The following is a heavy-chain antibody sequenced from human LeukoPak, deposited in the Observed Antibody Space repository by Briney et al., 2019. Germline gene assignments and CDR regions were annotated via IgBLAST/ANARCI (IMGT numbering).Heavy chain of an antibody. J-gene: IGHJ4*02. V-gene: IGHV4-4*02. Sequence: KPSGTLSLTCAVTGGSISSSNWWSWVRQPPGKGLEWIGGIYHSGSTNYNPSLKSRVTISVDKSNNQFSLKLSSVTAADTAVYYCARTWYSSRVVDYWGQGTLVTVSS. CDR2: IYHSGST. CDR1: GGSISSSNW. CDR3: ARTWYSSRVVDY. D-gene: IGHD6-13*01.